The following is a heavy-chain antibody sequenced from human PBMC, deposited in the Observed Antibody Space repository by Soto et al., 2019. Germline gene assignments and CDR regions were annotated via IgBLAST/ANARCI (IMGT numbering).Heavy chain of an antibody. Sequence: QVQLMQSGAEVKKPGSSVKVSCKASGGSFSSYAINWVRQAPGQGLEWMGGIIPMFGTPNYAQKFQGRVTITADESSNTAYMELGSLRSEDTGVYYCARVIGGSGWYGSFGSWGQGTLVTVSS. CDR2: IIPMFGTP. V-gene: IGHV1-69*01. D-gene: IGHD6-19*01. J-gene: IGHJ4*02. CDR3: ARVIGGSGWYGSFGS. CDR1: GGSFSSYA.